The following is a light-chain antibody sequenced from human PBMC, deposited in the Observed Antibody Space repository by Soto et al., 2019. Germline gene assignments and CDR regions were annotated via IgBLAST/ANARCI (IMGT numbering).Light chain of an antibody. V-gene: IGLV2-23*02. CDR2: EVS. Sequence: QSVLTQPASVSGSPGQSITISCTGTSSDVGSYNLVSRYQQHPGKAPKLMIYEVSKRPSGVSNRFSGSKSGNTASLTISGLQAEDEADYYCCSYAGSSSYVFGTGTRSPS. J-gene: IGLJ1*01. CDR3: CSYAGSSSYV. CDR1: SSDVGSYNL.